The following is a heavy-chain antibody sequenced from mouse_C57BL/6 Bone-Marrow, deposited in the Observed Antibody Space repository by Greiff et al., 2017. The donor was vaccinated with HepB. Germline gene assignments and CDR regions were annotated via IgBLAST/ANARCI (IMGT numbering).Heavy chain of an antibody. CDR2: IYPRSGNT. D-gene: IGHD1-1*01. Sequence: VQRVESGAELARPGASVKLSCKASGYTFTSYGISWVKQRTGQGLEWIGEIYPRSGNTYYNEKFKGKATLTADKSSSTAYMELRSLTSEDSAVYFCEGTVVPYYYAMDYWGQGTSVTVSS. J-gene: IGHJ4*01. V-gene: IGHV1-81*01. CDR1: GYTFTSYG. CDR3: EGTVVPYYYAMDY.